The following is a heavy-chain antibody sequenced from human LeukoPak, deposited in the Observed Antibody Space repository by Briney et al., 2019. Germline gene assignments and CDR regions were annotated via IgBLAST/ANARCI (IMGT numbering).Heavy chain of an antibody. Sequence: SETLSLTCTVSGGSISSYYWSWIRQPPGKGLEWIGHIYYSGSTNYNPSLKSRVTISVDTSKNQFSLKLSSVTAADTAVYYCAGVGYCSSTSCPVAFDIWGQGTMVTVSS. J-gene: IGHJ3*02. V-gene: IGHV4-59*01. D-gene: IGHD2-2*01. CDR3: AGVGYCSSTSCPVAFDI. CDR1: GGSISSYY. CDR2: IYYSGST.